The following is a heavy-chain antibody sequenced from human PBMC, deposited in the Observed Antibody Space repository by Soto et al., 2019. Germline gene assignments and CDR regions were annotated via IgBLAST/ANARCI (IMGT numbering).Heavy chain of an antibody. Sequence: SETLSLTCTVSGGSISSYYLSWIRQPPGKGLEWIGYIYYSGSTNYNSSLKSRVTISVDTSKNQFSLKLSSVTAADTAVYYCARHDSGGSYYYYYYMDVWGKGTTVTVSS. CDR3: ARHDSGGSYYYYYYMDV. V-gene: IGHV4-59*08. CDR1: GGSISSYY. D-gene: IGHD2-15*01. J-gene: IGHJ6*03. CDR2: IYYSGST.